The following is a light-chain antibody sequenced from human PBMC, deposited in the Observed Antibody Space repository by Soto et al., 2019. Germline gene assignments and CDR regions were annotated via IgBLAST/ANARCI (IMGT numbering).Light chain of an antibody. CDR3: QQYNSAYT. Sequence: DIQMTQSPSTLSASVGDRVTITCWASQSISSWLAWYQQKPGKAPKLLIYDASSLESGVPSRFSGSGSGTEFTLTISSLQPDDFATYYCQQYNSAYTFGQGTKLEIK. J-gene: IGKJ2*01. CDR2: DAS. V-gene: IGKV1-5*01. CDR1: QSISSW.